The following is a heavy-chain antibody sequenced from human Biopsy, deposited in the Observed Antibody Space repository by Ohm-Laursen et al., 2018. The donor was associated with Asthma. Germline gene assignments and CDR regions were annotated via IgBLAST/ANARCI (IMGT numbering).Heavy chain of an antibody. J-gene: IGHJ4*02. D-gene: IGHD3-3*01. CDR1: GFTFSSYA. CDR2: ISYDGSNK. V-gene: IGHV3-30*03. Sequence: SLRLSCAASGFTFSSYAMSWVRQAPGKGLEWVAVISYDGSNKYYADSVKGRFTISRDNSKNTLYLQMNSLRAEDTAVYYCASQSSGPDFWSGYYDFDYWGQGTLVTVSS. CDR3: ASQSSGPDFWSGYYDFDY.